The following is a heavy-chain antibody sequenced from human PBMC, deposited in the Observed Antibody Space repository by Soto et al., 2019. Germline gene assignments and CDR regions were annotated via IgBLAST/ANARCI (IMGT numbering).Heavy chain of an antibody. Sequence: PSETLSLTCTVSGGSVSSGSYYWSWIRQPPGKGLEWIGYIYYSGSTNYNPSLKSRVTISVDTSKNQFSLKLSSVTAADTAVYYCARVPTYHYGSGSGTGRGTYNWFDPRGQGTLVTVSS. V-gene: IGHV4-61*01. CDR1: GGSVSSGSYY. CDR3: ARVPTYHYGSGSGTGRGTYNWFDP. J-gene: IGHJ5*02. D-gene: IGHD3-10*01. CDR2: IYYSGST.